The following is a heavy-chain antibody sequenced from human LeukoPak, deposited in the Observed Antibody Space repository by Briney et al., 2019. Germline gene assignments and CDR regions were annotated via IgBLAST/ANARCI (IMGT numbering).Heavy chain of an antibody. CDR1: GDSISSGNY. CDR2: IYQSGIT. J-gene: IGHJ4*02. V-gene: IGHV4-4*02. D-gene: IGHD6-19*01. CDR3: ARDPRPRGGWFCFDY. Sequence: SETLSLTCGVSGDSISSGNYWNWVRQPPGKGLEWIGDIYQSGITNYNPSLKSRVTMSVDKSKNEFSLKLDSVTAADTAVYYCARDPRPRGGWFCFDYWGQGILVTVSS.